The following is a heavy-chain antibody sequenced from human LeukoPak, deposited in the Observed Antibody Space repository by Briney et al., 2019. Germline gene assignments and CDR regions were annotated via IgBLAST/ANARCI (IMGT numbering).Heavy chain of an antibody. CDR1: GFTFSSYS. CDR3: ATHFSSEEWLAVLDY. D-gene: IGHD6-19*01. Sequence: GGSLRLSCAASGFTFSSYSMNWLRQAPGKGLEGVSSINSSSSYIYYADSVKGRFTIFRDNAKNSLYLQMNSLRAEDTAVYYCATHFSSEEWLAVLDYWGQGTLVTVSS. V-gene: IGHV3-21*01. J-gene: IGHJ4*02. CDR2: INSSSSYI.